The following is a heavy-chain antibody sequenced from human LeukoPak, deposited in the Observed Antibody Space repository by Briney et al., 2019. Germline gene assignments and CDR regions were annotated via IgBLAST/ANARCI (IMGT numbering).Heavy chain of an antibody. Sequence: ASVKVSCKASGYTFTEYYLNWMRQAPGQGLEWMGWISPYSGATHYAQIFQGRVTMTRDTSITTAYIEVSSLRSDDSAVYFCARTLTTATWDYWGQGTLVTVSS. J-gene: IGHJ4*02. CDR3: ARTLTTATWDY. CDR1: GYTFTEYY. CDR2: ISPYSGAT. D-gene: IGHD4-17*01. V-gene: IGHV1-2*02.